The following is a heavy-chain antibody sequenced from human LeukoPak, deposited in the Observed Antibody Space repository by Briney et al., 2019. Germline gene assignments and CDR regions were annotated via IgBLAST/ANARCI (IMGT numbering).Heavy chain of an antibody. D-gene: IGHD3-10*01. CDR3: AKDSRHPLWFGESLGAFDI. J-gene: IGHJ3*02. CDR2: ISGSGGST. CDR1: GFTFSTYA. Sequence: GGSLRLSCAASGFTFSTYAMSWVRQAPGKGLEWVSAISGSGGSTYYADSVKGRFTISRDNSKNTLYLQVNSLRAEDTAVYYCAKDSRHPLWFGESLGAFDIWGQGTMVTVSS. V-gene: IGHV3-23*01.